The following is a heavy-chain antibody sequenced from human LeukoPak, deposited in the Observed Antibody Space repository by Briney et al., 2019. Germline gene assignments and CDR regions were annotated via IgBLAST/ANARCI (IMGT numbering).Heavy chain of an antibody. CDR1: GGTFSSYA. D-gene: IGHD3-3*01. V-gene: IGHV1-69*05. CDR2: IIPIFGTA. Sequence: ASVKVSCKASGGTFSSYAISWVRQAPGQGLEWMGGIIPIFGTANYAQKFQGRVTITTDESTSTAYMELSSLRSEDTAVYYCARDRAGSITIFGVVSGAFDIWGQGTMVTVSS. J-gene: IGHJ3*02. CDR3: ARDRAGSITIFGVVSGAFDI.